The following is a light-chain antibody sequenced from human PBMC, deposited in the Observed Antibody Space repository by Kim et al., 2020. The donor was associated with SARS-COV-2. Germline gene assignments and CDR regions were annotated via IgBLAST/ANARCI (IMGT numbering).Light chain of an antibody. Sequence: ASIGDRVTITCQASHDISKYLNWYQQKPGKAPKLLISEASNLETGVPSRFSGSGSGTDFTFTISSLQPEDIATYYCQQFDDFPITFGQGTRLEIK. CDR2: EAS. CDR1: HDISKY. J-gene: IGKJ5*01. V-gene: IGKV1-33*01. CDR3: QQFDDFPIT.